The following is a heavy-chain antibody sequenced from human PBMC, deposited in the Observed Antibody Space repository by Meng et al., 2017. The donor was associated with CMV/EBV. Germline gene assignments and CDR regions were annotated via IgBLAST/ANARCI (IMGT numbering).Heavy chain of an antibody. J-gene: IGHJ4*02. V-gene: IGHV3-23*01. CDR1: GITFSIYA. Sequence: CVDSGITFSIYAMDWVRQAPGKGLEWVSAIIGSGAITYYADSVKGRFTISRDNSRNTVYLQMNSLRVEDSAVYYCAKRFHGANSKDYWGQGTLVTVSS. D-gene: IGHD4-11*01. CDR3: AKRFHGANSKDY. CDR2: IIGSGAIT.